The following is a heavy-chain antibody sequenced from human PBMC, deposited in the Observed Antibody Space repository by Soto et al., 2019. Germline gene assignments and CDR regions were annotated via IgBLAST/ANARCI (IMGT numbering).Heavy chain of an antibody. Sequence: ASVKVSCKGSGYSFTNYYMHWVRQAPGQGLEWMGTINAGGGYTNYAQRFQERVTITRDMSTSTAYMELSSLRSEDTAVYYCAADRTYCGGDCFVDWGQGTLVTVSS. D-gene: IGHD2-21*02. CDR2: INAGGGYT. J-gene: IGHJ4*02. V-gene: IGHV1-46*01. CDR3: AADRTYCGGDCFVD. CDR1: GYSFTNYY.